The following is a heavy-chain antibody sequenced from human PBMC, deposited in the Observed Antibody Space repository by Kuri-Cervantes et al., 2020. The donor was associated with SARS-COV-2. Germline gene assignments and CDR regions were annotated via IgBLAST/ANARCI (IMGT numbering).Heavy chain of an antibody. CDR1: GGSISSGGYY. CDR2: IYYSGST. CDR3: ARASVWRFDP. Sequence: SCTVSGGSISSGGYYWSWIRQHPGKGLEWIGYIYYSGSTYYNPSLKSRVTISLDTSKNQFSLKLSSVTAADTAVYYCARASVWRFDPWGQGTLVTVSS. J-gene: IGHJ5*02. D-gene: IGHD2-8*01. V-gene: IGHV4-31*02.